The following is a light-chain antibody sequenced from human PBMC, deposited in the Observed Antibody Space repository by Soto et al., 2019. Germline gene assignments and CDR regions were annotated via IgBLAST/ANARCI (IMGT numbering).Light chain of an antibody. J-gene: IGKJ4*01. CDR3: QQRSNWLT. CDR2: DAS. Sequence: ESVLTQSPSTLSLNPGERATLSCRASQSVSSYLAWYQQKPGQAPRLLIYDASNRATGIPARFSGSGSGTDFTLTISSLEPEDFAVYYCQQRSNWLTFGGGTKVDI. V-gene: IGKV3-11*01. CDR1: QSVSSY.